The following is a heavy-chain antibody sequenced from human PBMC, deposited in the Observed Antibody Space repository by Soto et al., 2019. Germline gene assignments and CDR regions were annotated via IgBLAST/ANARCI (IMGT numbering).Heavy chain of an antibody. CDR1: GFTFSSYA. D-gene: IGHD1-26*01. CDR3: EKDPRVGATAAEYFQY. CDR2: ISASGGGT. V-gene: IGHV3-23*01. Sequence: EVQLLESGGGLVQPGGSLRLSCAASGFTFSSYAMSWVRQAPGKGLEWVSAISASGGGTYYADSVKGRFTISRDSSKNTLYLHMNRLRAEHTAVSYCEKDPRVGATAAEYFQYWGQGTLVTVSS. J-gene: IGHJ1*01.